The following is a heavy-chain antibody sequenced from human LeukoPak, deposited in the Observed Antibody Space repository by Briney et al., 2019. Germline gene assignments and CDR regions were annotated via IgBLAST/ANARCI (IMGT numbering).Heavy chain of an antibody. J-gene: IGHJ3*02. Sequence: SVKVSCKASGGTFSSYTISWLRQAPGQGLEWMGRIIPILGIANYAQKFQGRVTITADKSTSTAYMELSSLRSEDTAVYYCARDYYDSSGYIPNGAFDIWGQGTMVTVSS. CDR3: ARDYYDSSGYIPNGAFDI. CDR1: GGTFSSYT. CDR2: IIPILGIA. V-gene: IGHV1-69*04. D-gene: IGHD3-22*01.